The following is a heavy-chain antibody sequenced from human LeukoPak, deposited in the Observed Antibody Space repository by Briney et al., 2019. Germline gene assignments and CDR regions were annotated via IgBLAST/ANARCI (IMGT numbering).Heavy chain of an antibody. CDR3: ARGAEYYYDSSGYFPFDY. CDR2: IKHDGSGK. V-gene: IGHV3-7*01. J-gene: IGHJ4*02. Sequence: GGSLRLSCTSSRFTFSNFWMSWVRQAPGKGLEWVASIKHDGSGKYYVDSVKGRFTISRDNAENSLYLQMNSLRAEDTAVYYCARGAEYYYDSSGYFPFDYWGQGTLVTVSS. D-gene: IGHD3-22*01. CDR1: RFTFSNFW.